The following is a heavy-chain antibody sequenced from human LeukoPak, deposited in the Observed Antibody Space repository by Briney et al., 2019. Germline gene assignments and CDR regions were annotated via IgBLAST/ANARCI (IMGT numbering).Heavy chain of an antibody. CDR2: ISAYNGNT. V-gene: IGHV1-18*01. D-gene: IGHD2-2*01. J-gene: IGHJ4*02. Sequence: ASVKVSCKASGYSFTSYGISWVRQAPGQGLEWMGWISAYNGNTNYAQKLQGRVTMTTDTSTSTAYMELRSLRSDDTAVYYCARGCSSTSCSTFDYWGQGTLVTVSS. CDR1: GYSFTSYG. CDR3: ARGCSSTSCSTFDY.